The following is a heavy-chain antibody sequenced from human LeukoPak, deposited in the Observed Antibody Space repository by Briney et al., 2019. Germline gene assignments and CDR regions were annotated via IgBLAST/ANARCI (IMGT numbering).Heavy chain of an antibody. CDR3: ASGAGYSYGSDY. CDR1: GFTFSSYA. Sequence: GGSLRLSCAASGFTFSSYAMSWVRQAPGKGLEWVSYISSSGSTIYYADSVKGRFTISRDNAKNSLYLQMNSLRAEDTAVYYCASGAGYSYGSDYWGQGTLVTVSS. CDR2: ISSSGSTI. D-gene: IGHD5-18*01. J-gene: IGHJ4*02. V-gene: IGHV3-48*04.